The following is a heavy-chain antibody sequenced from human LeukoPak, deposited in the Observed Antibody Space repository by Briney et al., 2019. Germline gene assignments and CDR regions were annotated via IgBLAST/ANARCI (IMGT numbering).Heavy chain of an antibody. CDR1: GFTFSSYA. Sequence: PGGSLRLSCAASGFTFSSYAMSWVRQAPGKGLAWVSTISGSGSSTYYADSVKGRFTISRDNSKNTLYLQMNSLRAEDTAVYYCAKIKDGTTFDYWGQGTLVTVSS. D-gene: IGHD1-1*01. V-gene: IGHV3-23*01. CDR3: AKIKDGTTFDY. CDR2: ISGSGSST. J-gene: IGHJ4*02.